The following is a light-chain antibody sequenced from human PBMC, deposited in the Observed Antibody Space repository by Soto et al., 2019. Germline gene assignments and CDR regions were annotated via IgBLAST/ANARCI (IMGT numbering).Light chain of an antibody. V-gene: IGKV3-20*01. J-gene: IGKJ4*01. CDR1: QSVSSSY. Sequence: EIVLTQSPGTLSLSPGERATLSCRAGQSVSSSYLAWYQQKPGQAPRLLIYGASSRATGIPDRFSGSGSGTDFTLTICRLEPEDFAVYYCQQYGSSPPTTFGGGTKVEIK. CDR3: QQYGSSPPTT. CDR2: GAS.